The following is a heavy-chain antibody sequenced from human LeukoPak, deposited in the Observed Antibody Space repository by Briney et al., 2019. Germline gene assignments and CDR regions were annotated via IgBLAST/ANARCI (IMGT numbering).Heavy chain of an antibody. CDR3: ASSGQLGMPGYYYYGMDV. V-gene: IGHV1-2*02. J-gene: IGHJ6*02. D-gene: IGHD7-27*01. CDR2: INPNSGGT. Sequence: ASVKVSCKASGYTFTGYYMHGVRQAPGQGLEWMGWINPNSGGTNYAQKFQGRVTMTRDTSISTAYMELSRLRSDDTAVYYCASSGQLGMPGYYYYGMDVWGQRTTVTVSS. CDR1: GYTFTGYY.